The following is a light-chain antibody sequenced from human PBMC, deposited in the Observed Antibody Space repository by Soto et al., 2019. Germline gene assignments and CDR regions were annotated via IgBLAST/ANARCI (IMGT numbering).Light chain of an antibody. Sequence: DIQMTQSPSSLSASVGDRVTITCQASQDISNYLNWYQQKRGKAPQLLIYEVSNLETGVPSRFSGSGSGTDFTFTISSLQPEDVATYYCQQYDDLFALTFGGGTKVEIK. J-gene: IGKJ4*01. CDR3: QQYDDLFALT. V-gene: IGKV1-33*01. CDR2: EVS. CDR1: QDISNY.